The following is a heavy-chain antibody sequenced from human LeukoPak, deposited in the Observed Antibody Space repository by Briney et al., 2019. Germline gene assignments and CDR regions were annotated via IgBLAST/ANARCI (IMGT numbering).Heavy chain of an antibody. Sequence: KVSCKGSGHSFTSYWIGWVRQMPGKGLEWMGLIYPGDSDTRYSPSFQGQVTISADKSISTAYLQLSSLKASDTAMYYCARGYSYGYGDYYMDVWGKGTTVTVSS. J-gene: IGHJ6*03. D-gene: IGHD5-18*01. CDR2: IYPGDSDT. V-gene: IGHV5-51*01. CDR3: ARGYSYGYGDYYMDV. CDR1: GHSFTSYW.